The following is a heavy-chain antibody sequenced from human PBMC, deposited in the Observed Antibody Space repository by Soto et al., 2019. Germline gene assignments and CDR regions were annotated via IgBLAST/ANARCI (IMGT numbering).Heavy chain of an antibody. V-gene: IGHV1-58*01. CDR3: AATGGWLSLFDI. CDR1: GFTFTSSA. Sequence: SVKVSCKASGFTFTSSAVQWVRQARGQRLEWIGWIVVGSGNTNYAQKFQERVTITRDMSTCTAYMELSSLRSEDTAVYYCAATGGWLSLFDIWGQGTMVTVSS. D-gene: IGHD3-22*01. J-gene: IGHJ3*02. CDR2: IVVGSGNT.